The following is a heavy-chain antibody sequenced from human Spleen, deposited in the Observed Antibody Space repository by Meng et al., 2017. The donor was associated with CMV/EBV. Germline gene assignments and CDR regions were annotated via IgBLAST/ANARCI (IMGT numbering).Heavy chain of an antibody. V-gene: IGHV3-30*04. J-gene: IGHJ4*02. D-gene: IGHD1-1*01. Sequence: GGSLRLSCVASDFTFSRYAIHWVRQAPGKGLEWVAVISYDGSNKHYADSVKGRFTISRDNSKNTVFLQMDSLRTEDTAVYHCVRDLDNWGYFDHWGQGTLVTVSS. CDR2: ISYDGSNK. CDR1: DFTFSRYA. CDR3: VRDLDNWGYFDH.